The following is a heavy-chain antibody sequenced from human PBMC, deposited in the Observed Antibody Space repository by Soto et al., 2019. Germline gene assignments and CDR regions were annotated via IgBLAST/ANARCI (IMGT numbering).Heavy chain of an antibody. CDR1: GGTFSSYA. Sequence: QVQLVQSGAEVRQPASSVKVSCKTSGGTFSSYAISWVRQAPGQGLEWMGGIVPIVDTSTYAQKFQGRVTXXTXXSTSTVYMELSSLRSDDTAVYYCVRVVAIPGYPDHWGQGTLVTVSS. V-gene: IGHV1-69*05. CDR2: IVPIVDTS. J-gene: IGHJ4*02. D-gene: IGHD5-12*01. CDR3: VRVVAIPGYPDH.